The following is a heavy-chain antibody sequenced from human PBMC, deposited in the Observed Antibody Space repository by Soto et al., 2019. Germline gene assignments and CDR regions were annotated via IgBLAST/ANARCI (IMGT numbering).Heavy chain of an antibody. CDR2: ISSSGHKT. D-gene: IGHD2-15*01. CDR3: ATHAIVVVIADVFDI. V-gene: IGHV3-23*01. Sequence: EVQLLESGGGLIQPGGSLRLSCAASGFTFSSYAMSWVRQAPGKGLEWVSAISSSGHKTYYADSVKGRFTISRDNSKNTLYLQMNSLRAEDTDLYYCATHAIVVVIADVFDIWGQGTMVTVSS. J-gene: IGHJ3*02. CDR1: GFTFSSYA.